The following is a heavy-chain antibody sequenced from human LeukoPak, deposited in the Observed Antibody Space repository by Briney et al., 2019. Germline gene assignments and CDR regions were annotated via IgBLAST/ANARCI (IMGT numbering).Heavy chain of an antibody. J-gene: IGHJ6*02. V-gene: IGHV3-66*01. CDR1: GFTVSSNY. CDR2: IYSGGST. D-gene: IGHD4-17*01. CDR3: ASPSTVNYYYGMDV. Sequence: GRSLRLSCAASGFTVSSNYMSWVRQAPGKGLEWGSVIYSGGSTYYADSVKGRFTISRDNSKNTLYLQMNSLRAEDTAVYYCASPSTVNYYYGMDVWGQGTTVTVSS.